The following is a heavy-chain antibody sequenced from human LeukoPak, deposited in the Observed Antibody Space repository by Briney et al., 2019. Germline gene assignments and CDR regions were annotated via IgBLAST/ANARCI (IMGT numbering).Heavy chain of an antibody. D-gene: IGHD4-17*01. J-gene: IGHJ4*02. CDR3: ARGSYGDPGDFDY. CDR1: GFTFSSYS. CDR2: ISSSSTNT. Sequence: GGSLRLSCAASGFTFSSYSMNWVRQAPGKGLEWVSSISSSSTNTYYADSVKGRFTISRDNAKNSLYLQMNSLRAEDTAVYYCARGSYGDPGDFDYWGQGTLVTVSS. V-gene: IGHV3-21*01.